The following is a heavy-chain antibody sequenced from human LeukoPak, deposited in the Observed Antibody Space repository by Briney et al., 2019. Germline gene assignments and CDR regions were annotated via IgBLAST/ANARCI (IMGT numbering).Heavy chain of an antibody. CDR1: GFTFSSYG. CDR2: ISYDGSNK. J-gene: IGHJ4*02. CDR3: AKGTCASSYCSLNY. V-gene: IGHV3-30*18. D-gene: IGHD2-15*01. Sequence: GGSLRLSCAASGFTFSSYGMHWVRQAPGKGLEWVAVISYDGSNKYYADSVRGRFTISRDNSRNTLYLQMNSLRAEDTAVYYCAKGTCASSYCSLNYWGQGTLVTVSS.